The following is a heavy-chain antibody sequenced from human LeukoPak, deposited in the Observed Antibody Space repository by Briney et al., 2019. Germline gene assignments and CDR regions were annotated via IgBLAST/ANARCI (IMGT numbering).Heavy chain of an antibody. CDR2: ISSSSSYI. Sequence: GGSLRLSCAASGFTFSSYSMNWVRQAPGKGLEWVSSISSSSSYIYYADSVKGRFTISRDNAKNSLYLQMNSLRAEDTAVYCCAREKSSGWYPYYFDYWGQGTLVTVSS. CDR3: AREKSSGWYPYYFDY. V-gene: IGHV3-21*01. CDR1: GFTFSSYS. D-gene: IGHD6-19*01. J-gene: IGHJ4*02.